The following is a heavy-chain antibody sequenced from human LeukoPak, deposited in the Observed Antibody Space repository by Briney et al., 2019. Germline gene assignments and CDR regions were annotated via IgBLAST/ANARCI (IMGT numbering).Heavy chain of an antibody. CDR2: IYPGDSDT. Sequence: GESLKISCKVSGHSVCNYWIGWVRQMPGEGLEWMGIIYPGDSDTRYSPSFQGQVTISADKSITTAYLQWSSHKASDTAIYYCARLNYCDSSGSKFDPWGQGTLVTVSS. CDR1: GHSVCNYW. J-gene: IGHJ5*02. V-gene: IGHV5-51*01. CDR3: ARLNYCDSSGSKFDP. D-gene: IGHD3-22*01.